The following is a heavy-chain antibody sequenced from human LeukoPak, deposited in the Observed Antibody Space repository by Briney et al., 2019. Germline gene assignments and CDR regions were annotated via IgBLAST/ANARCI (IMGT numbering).Heavy chain of an antibody. CDR2: INPNSGGT. D-gene: IGHD3-3*01. Sequence: ASVKVSCKASGYTFTGYYMHWVRQAPGQGLEWMGWINPNSGGTNYAQKFQGRVTMTRDTSISTAYMELSRLRSDDTAVYYCARVEDFWSGYHFDYCGQGTLVTVSS. V-gene: IGHV1-2*02. CDR1: GYTFTGYY. CDR3: ARVEDFWSGYHFDY. J-gene: IGHJ4*02.